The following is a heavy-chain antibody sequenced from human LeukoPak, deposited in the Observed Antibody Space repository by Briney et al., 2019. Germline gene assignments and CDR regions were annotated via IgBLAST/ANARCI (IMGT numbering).Heavy chain of an antibody. CDR3: AKDGSRLGIGSWFDP. J-gene: IGHJ5*02. Sequence: GGSLRLSCAASGFTFSSYGMHWVRQAPGKGLEWVAVISYDGSNKYYADSVKGRFTISRDNSKNTLYLQMNSLRAEDTAVYYCAKDGSRLGIGSWFDPWGQGTLVTVSS. CDR2: ISYDGSNK. V-gene: IGHV3-30*18. D-gene: IGHD7-27*01. CDR1: GFTFSSYG.